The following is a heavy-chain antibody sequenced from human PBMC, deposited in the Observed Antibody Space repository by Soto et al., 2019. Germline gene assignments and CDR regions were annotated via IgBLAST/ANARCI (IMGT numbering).Heavy chain of an antibody. CDR3: ARHQYYYDSSGLGY. CDR1: GFTVSSNY. D-gene: IGHD3-22*01. CDR2: IYSGGST. V-gene: IGHV3-53*01. Sequence: GGSLRLSCAASGFTVSSNYMSWVRQAPGKGLEWVSVIYSGGSTYYADSVKGRFTISRDNSKNTLYLQMNSLRAEDTAMYYCARHQYYYDSSGLGYWGQGTLVTVSS. J-gene: IGHJ4*02.